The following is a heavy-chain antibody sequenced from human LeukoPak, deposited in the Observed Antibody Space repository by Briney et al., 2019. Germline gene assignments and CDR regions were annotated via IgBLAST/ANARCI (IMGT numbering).Heavy chain of an antibody. CDR3: ARDRFGYWYFDL. CDR1: GGSISSYY. CDR2: LYTSGST. Sequence: SETLSLTCAVSGGSISSYYWSWIRQPAGKGLEWIGRLYTSGSTNYNPSLKSRVTMSVDTSKNQFSLKLTSVTAADTAVYYCARDRFGYWYFDLWGRGTLVTFSS. D-gene: IGHD3-10*01. V-gene: IGHV4-4*07. J-gene: IGHJ2*01.